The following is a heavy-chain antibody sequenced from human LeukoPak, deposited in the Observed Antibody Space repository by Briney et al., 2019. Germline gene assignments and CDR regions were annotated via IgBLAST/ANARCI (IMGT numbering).Heavy chain of an antibody. J-gene: IGHJ4*02. CDR2: IYYSGST. CDR3: ARASPYSSSWFSYYFDY. D-gene: IGHD6-13*01. CDR1: GGSISSYY. V-gene: IGHV4-59*01. Sequence: SETLSLTCTVSGGSISSYYWSWIRQPPGKGLEWIGYIYYSGSTNYNPSLKSRVTISVDTSKNQFSLKLSSVTAADTAVYYCARASPYSSSWFSYYFDYWGQGTLVTVSS.